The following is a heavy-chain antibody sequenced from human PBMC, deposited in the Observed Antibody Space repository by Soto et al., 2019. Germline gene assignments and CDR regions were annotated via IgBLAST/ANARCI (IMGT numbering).Heavy chain of an antibody. Sequence: PGESLKISCKGSGYSFTSYWIGWVRQMPGKGLEWMGIIYPGDSDTRYSPSFQGQVTISADKSISTAYLQWSSLKASDTAMYYCASFGSSSLAAEGSRYYGMDVWGQGTTVTVSS. D-gene: IGHD6-6*01. CDR2: IYPGDSDT. V-gene: IGHV5-51*01. J-gene: IGHJ6*02. CDR1: GYSFTSYW. CDR3: ASFGSSSLAAEGSRYYGMDV.